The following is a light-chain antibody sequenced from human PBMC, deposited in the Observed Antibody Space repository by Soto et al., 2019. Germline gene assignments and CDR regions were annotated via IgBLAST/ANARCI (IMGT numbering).Light chain of an antibody. CDR3: TSYAGSTYFVV. V-gene: IGLV2-8*01. CDR1: SGDVGGYNS. J-gene: IGLJ3*02. CDR2: EVS. Sequence: QSVLTQPPSASGSPGQSVTISCTGTSGDVGGYNSVSRYQHHPGKATKLMIYEVSKRPSGVPDRFSGSKSGNTASLTVSGLQADDEADYYCTSYAGSTYFVVFGGGTKPTVL.